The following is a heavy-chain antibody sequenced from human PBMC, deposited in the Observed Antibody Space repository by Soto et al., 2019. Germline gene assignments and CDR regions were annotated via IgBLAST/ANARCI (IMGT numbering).Heavy chain of an antibody. J-gene: IGHJ3*02. CDR2: ISYDGSNK. D-gene: IGHD3-22*01. CDR3: AKDNSYYYDSSGYWPPDAFDI. CDR1: GFTFSSYG. V-gene: IGHV3-30*18. Sequence: GGSLRLSCAASGFTFSSYGMHWVRQAPGKGLEWAAVISYDGSNKYYADSVKGRFTISRDNSKNTLYLQMNSLRAEDTAVYYCAKDNSYYYDSSGYWPPDAFDIWGQGTMVTVSS.